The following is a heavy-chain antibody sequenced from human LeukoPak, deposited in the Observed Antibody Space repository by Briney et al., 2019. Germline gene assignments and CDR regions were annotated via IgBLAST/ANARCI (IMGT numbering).Heavy chain of an antibody. CDR1: GFTFSSYA. CDR3: AKSPLSGYTDYFDY. CDR2: ISGSGGST. D-gene: IGHD3-22*01. J-gene: IGHJ4*02. Sequence: PGGSLRLSCAASGFTFSSYAMSWVRQAPEKGLEWVSAISGSGGSTYYADSVKGRFTISRDNSKNTLYLQMNGLRAEDTAVYYCAKSPLSGYTDYFDYWGLGTLVTVSS. V-gene: IGHV3-23*01.